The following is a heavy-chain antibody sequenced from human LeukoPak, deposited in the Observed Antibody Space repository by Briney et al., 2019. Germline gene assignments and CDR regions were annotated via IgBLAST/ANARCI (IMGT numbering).Heavy chain of an antibody. CDR1: GGTFSSYA. J-gene: IGHJ4*02. D-gene: IGHD3-9*01. CDR2: IIPIFGTA. Sequence: SVKVSCKASGGTFSSYAISWVRQAPGQGLEWMGRIIPIFGTANYAQKLQGRVTITTDESTSTAYMELSSLRSEDTAVYYCARGHFDWLFPDYWGQGTLVTVSS. V-gene: IGHV1-69*05. CDR3: ARGHFDWLFPDY.